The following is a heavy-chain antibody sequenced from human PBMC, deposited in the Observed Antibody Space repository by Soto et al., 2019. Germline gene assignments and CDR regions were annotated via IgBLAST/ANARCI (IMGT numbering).Heavy chain of an antibody. CDR1: GFTVSSNY. CDR2: VYSAGST. J-gene: IGHJ5*02. V-gene: IGHV3-53*01. Sequence: EVQLVESGGGLIQPGGSLRLSCAASGFTVSSNYMSWVRQALGKGLEWVSVVYSAGSTYYADSVKGRFTISRDNSKNTQYFQRNSLRTGDSDVDYCARATVVRGGGWFAPWGQGTLVTVSS. CDR3: ARATVVRGGGWFAP. D-gene: IGHD3-10*01.